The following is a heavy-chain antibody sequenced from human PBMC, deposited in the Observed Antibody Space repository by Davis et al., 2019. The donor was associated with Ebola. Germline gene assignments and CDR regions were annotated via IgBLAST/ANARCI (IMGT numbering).Heavy chain of an antibody. CDR3: ARQPRYSSGWGTYYYYGMDV. Sequence: SETLSLTCTVSGGSISSSSYYWGWIRQPPGKGLEWIGSIYYSGSTYYNPSLKSRVTISVDTSKNQFSLKLSSVTAADTAVYYCARQPRYSSGWGTYYYYGMDVWGQGTTVTVSS. D-gene: IGHD6-19*01. J-gene: IGHJ6*02. CDR2: IYYSGST. V-gene: IGHV4-39*01. CDR1: GGSISSSSYY.